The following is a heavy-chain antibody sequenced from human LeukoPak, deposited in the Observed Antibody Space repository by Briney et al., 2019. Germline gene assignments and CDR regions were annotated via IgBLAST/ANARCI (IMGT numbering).Heavy chain of an antibody. Sequence: SGTLSLTCAVSGGSISSFQWWSWVRQTPEKGLEWIGEIHLGGTTFYNPSLKSRVSMSIDKSKNQFSLNLNSVTAADTAVYYCATIYDSSGYYYFGSGYWGQGTLVTVSS. D-gene: IGHD3-22*01. CDR1: GGSISSFQW. J-gene: IGHJ4*02. V-gene: IGHV4-4*02. CDR3: ATIYDSSGYYYFGSGY. CDR2: IHLGGTT.